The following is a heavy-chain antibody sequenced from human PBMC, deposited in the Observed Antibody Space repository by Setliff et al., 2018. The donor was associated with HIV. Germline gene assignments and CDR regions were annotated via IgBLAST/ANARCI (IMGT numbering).Heavy chain of an antibody. V-gene: IGHV1-69*05. CDR2: IIPMYGVA. D-gene: IGHD2-15*01. CDR3: ALPYCGGGNCWSSASLPPAGWFDP. Sequence: SVKVSCKASGGTFSSYVISWVLQAPGQGPEWMGGIIPMYGVANYAQKFQGRVTITTDESTSTAYMELSSLRSEDTAVYYCALPYCGGGNCWSSASLPPAGWFDPWGQGTLVTVSS. J-gene: IGHJ5*02. CDR1: GGTFSSYV.